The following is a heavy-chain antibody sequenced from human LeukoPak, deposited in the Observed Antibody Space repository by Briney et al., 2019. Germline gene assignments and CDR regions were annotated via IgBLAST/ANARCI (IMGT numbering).Heavy chain of an antibody. CDR3: ARGTTITLLDY. Sequence: GGSLRLSCAASGFTVSSNYMSWVRQAPGKGLEWVSVIYSGSSTYYADSVKGRFTISRDNSKNTLYLQMNSLRAEDTAVYYCARGTTITLLDYWGQGTLVTVSS. CDR1: GFTVSSNY. J-gene: IGHJ4*02. D-gene: IGHD5-24*01. CDR2: IYSGSST. V-gene: IGHV3-53*01.